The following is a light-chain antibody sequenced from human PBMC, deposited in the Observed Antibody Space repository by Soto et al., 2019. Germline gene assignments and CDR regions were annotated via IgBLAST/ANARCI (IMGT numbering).Light chain of an antibody. CDR1: QSISSY. CDR2: AAS. Sequence: DIQMTQSPSSLSASVGDRVTITCRASQSISSYLNWYQQKPGKAPKLLIYAASSLQSGVPSRFSGSGSGTEFTLTISSLQSEDFAVYYCQQYGSSGTFGQGTKVDIK. J-gene: IGKJ1*01. CDR3: QQYGSSGT. V-gene: IGKV1-39*01.